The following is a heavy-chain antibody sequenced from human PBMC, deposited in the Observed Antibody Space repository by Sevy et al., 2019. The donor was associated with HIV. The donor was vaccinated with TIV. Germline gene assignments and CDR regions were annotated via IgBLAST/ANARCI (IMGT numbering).Heavy chain of an antibody. V-gene: IGHV4-59*01. J-gene: IGHJ3*02. CDR3: ARNYDSRGYTDAFDI. CDR2: IYYSGST. D-gene: IGHD3-22*01. Sequence: SETLSLTCTVSGGSISSYYWSWIRQPPGKGLEWIGYIYYSGSTNYNSSLKSRVTISVDTSKNQFSLKLSSVTAADTAVYYCARNYDSRGYTDAFDIWGQGTMVTVSS. CDR1: GGSISSYY.